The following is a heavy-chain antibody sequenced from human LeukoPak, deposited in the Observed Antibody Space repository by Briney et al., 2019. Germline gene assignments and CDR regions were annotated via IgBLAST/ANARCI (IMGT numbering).Heavy chain of an antibody. J-gene: IGHJ4*02. CDR2: IFHGGNT. D-gene: IGHD3-22*01. CDR3: ARASDYHDSSGYSGTLGY. Sequence: GSLRLSCAVSGGSISSSYWWSWVRQPPGKGLEWIGEIFHGGNTNYNPSLESRVTISVDKSKNQFSLKLTSVTAADTAVYYCARASDYHDSSGYSGTLGYWGQGTLVTVSS. CDR1: GGSISSSYW. V-gene: IGHV4-4*02.